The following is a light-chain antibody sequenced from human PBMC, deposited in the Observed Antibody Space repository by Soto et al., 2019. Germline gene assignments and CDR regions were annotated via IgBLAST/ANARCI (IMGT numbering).Light chain of an antibody. CDR1: NNDIGGYTY. J-gene: IGLJ1*01. CDR2: DVS. V-gene: IGLV2-14*01. CDR3: SSYTTSNTRQIV. Sequence: QSVLTQPASVSGSPGQAITISCTGTNNDIGGYTYVSWYQQHPGKAPKFIIYDVSSRPSGVSNRFSGSKSGNTASLTISGLQAEDEADYYCSSYTTSNTRQIVFGTGTKVTVL.